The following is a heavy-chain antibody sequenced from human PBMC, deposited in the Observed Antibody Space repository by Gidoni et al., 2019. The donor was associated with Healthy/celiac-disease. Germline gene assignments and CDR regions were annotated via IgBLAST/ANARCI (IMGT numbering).Heavy chain of an antibody. D-gene: IGHD2-2*01. CDR1: GGTFSSNA. Sequence: QVQLVQSGAEVKKHGAPGKDTCKASGGTFSSNAISWVRQAPGQGLEWMGGIIPIFVPAHYAQTFQGRVTITADESTSTSYMELSSLRSEYTAVYYCARPASYYFGMDVWGQGTTVTVSS. J-gene: IGHJ6*02. CDR3: ARPASYYFGMDV. CDR2: IIPIFVPA. V-gene: IGHV1-69*01.